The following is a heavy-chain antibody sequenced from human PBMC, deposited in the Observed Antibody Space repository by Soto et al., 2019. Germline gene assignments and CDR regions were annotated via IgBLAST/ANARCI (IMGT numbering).Heavy chain of an antibody. Sequence: ESGGGVVQPGRSLRLSCAASGFTFSSYGMHWVRQAPGKGLEWVAVISYDGSNKYYADSVKGRFTISRDNSKNTLYLQMNSLRAEDTAVYYCAKGRGSSWYEVFDYWGQGTLVTVSS. D-gene: IGHD6-13*01. J-gene: IGHJ4*02. CDR3: AKGRGSSWYEVFDY. CDR2: ISYDGSNK. CDR1: GFTFSSYG. V-gene: IGHV3-30*18.